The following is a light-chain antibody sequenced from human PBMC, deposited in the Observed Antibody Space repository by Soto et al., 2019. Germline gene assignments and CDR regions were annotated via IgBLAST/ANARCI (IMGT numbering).Light chain of an antibody. J-gene: IGKJ3*01. V-gene: IGKV3D-15*01. CDR1: QTVNNN. CDR2: AAS. Sequence: EIVMTQSPATLSVSPGERATLSCRASQTVNNNLAWYQQRPGQAPRLLIYAASTRATGVPARFSGSGSGTEFTLSISSLQSEDFEVYYCQQYNTWPPPSESVGPGTKVEVK. CDR3: QQYNTWPPPSES.